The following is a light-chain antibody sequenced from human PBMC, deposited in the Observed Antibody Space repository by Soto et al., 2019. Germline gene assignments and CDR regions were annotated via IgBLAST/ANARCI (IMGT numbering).Light chain of an antibody. J-gene: IGKJ4*01. CDR2: DAS. V-gene: IGKV3-11*01. CDR1: QSVGSTY. Sequence: EIVLTQSPGTLSLSPGERATLSCRASQSVGSTYLAWYQQKPGQAPRLLIFDASNRATGIPARFSGSGSGTDFTLTISSLEPEDFAVYYCQQHSNWPLTFGGGTKVDIK. CDR3: QQHSNWPLT.